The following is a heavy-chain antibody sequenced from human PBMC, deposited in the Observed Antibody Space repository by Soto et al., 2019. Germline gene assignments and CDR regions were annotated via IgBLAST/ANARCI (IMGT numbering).Heavy chain of an antibody. V-gene: IGHV3-23*01. CDR2: ISGSGGST. J-gene: IGHJ5*01. Sequence: GVSLRLSCAASGFAFSSYGLSWVRRTPGKGLEWASGISGSGGSTYYAASVKGRFTISRDNSKNTLFLQMNSLRCDATALYYCARGGYSYGSYNWFDSWGQGTLVTVSS. CDR1: GFAFSSYG. D-gene: IGHD5-18*01. CDR3: ARGGYSYGSYNWFDS.